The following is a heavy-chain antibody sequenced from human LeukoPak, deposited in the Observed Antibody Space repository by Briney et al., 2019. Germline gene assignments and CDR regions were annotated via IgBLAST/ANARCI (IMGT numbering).Heavy chain of an antibody. J-gene: IGHJ6*03. CDR1: GYTFTSYY. CDR2: MNPNSGNT. V-gene: IGHV1-8*02. D-gene: IGHD3-9*01. Sequence: ASVKVSCKASGYTFTSYYMHWVRQAPGQGLEWMGWMNPNSGNTGYAQKFQGRVTMTRNTSISTAYMELSSLRSEDTAVYYCARVRAIGLRYFDWLSPYYYMDVWGKGTTVTISS. CDR3: ARVRAIGLRYFDWLSPYYYMDV.